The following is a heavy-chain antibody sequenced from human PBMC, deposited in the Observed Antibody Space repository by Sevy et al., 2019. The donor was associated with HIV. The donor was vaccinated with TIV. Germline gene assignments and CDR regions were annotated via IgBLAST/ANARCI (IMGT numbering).Heavy chain of an antibody. CDR1: GGSISSYY. CDR3: ARVKGLELRLNWFDP. V-gene: IGHV4-59*01. CDR2: IYYSGST. J-gene: IGHJ5*02. D-gene: IGHD1-7*01. Sequence: SETLSLTCTVSGGSISSYYWSWIRQPPGKGLEWIGYIYYSGSTNYSPSLKSRVTISVDTSKNQFSLKLSSVTAADTAVYYCARVKGLELRLNWFDPWGQGTLVTVSS.